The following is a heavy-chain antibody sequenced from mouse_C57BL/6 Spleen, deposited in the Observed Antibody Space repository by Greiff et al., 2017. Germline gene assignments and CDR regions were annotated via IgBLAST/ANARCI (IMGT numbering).Heavy chain of an antibody. CDR1: GYTFTDYE. Sequence: QVQLQQSGAELVRPGASVTLSCKASGYTFTDYEMHWVKQTPVQGLEWIGAIDPDTGGTPYNQKFNGKAILTVDKSSSTAYMELRSLTSEDSAVYYCTRCPHYDGCYGFAYWGQGTMVTVSA. CDR3: TRCPHYDGCYGFAY. V-gene: IGHV1-15*01. CDR2: IDPDTGGT. J-gene: IGHJ3*01. D-gene: IGHD2-3*01.